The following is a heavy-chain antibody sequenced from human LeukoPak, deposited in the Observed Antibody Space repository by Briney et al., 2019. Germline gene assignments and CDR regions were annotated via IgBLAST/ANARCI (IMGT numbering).Heavy chain of an antibody. D-gene: IGHD4-17*01. CDR1: GGTFSSYA. J-gene: IGHJ3*02. CDR2: IIPILGIA. CDR3: ARVKYVYGDYESAFDI. Sequence: SVKVSCKASGGTFSSYAISWVRQAPGQGLEWMGRIIPILGIANYAQKFQGRVTITADKSTSTAYMELSSLRSEDTAVYYCARVKYVYGDYESAFDIWGQGTMVTVSS. V-gene: IGHV1-69*04.